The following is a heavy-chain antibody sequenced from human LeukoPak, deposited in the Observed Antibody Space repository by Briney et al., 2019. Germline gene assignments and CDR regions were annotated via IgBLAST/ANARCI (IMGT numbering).Heavy chain of an antibody. Sequence: SETLSLTCAVYGGSFSGYYWSWIRQPPGKGLEWIGEINHSGSTNYNPSLKSRVTISVDTSKNQFSLKLSSVTAADTAVYYCASHFGGYSSGWYDYWGQGTLVTVSS. CDR1: GGSFSGYY. CDR2: INHSGST. J-gene: IGHJ4*02. D-gene: IGHD6-19*01. CDR3: ASHFGGYSSGWYDY. V-gene: IGHV4-34*01.